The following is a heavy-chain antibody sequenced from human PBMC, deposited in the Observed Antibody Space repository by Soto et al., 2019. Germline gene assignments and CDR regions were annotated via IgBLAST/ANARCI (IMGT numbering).Heavy chain of an antibody. CDR3: ARSPRIAVAFNWFDP. CDR1: GGPISSYY. V-gene: IGHV4-59*01. J-gene: IGHJ5*02. CDR2: IYYSGST. Sequence: SETLSLTCTVSGGPISSYYWSWIRQPPGKGLEWIGYIYYSGSTNYNPSLKSRVTISVDTSKNQFSLKLSSVTAADTAVYYCARSPRIAVAFNWFDPWGQGTLVTVSS. D-gene: IGHD6-19*01.